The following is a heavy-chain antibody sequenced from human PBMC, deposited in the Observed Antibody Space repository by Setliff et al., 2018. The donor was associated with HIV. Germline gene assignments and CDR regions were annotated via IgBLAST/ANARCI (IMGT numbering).Heavy chain of an antibody. Sequence: PSETLSLTCAVYGGSFSGYYWSWIRQSPGKGLDWIGEIYHSGSTSYNPSLSGRLTISVDTSKNQVSLRLSSVTAADTAVYYCARVPSSGWYGGHHYMDVWGKGATVTVSS. V-gene: IGHV4-34*01. CDR1: GGSFSGYY. CDR2: IYHSGST. D-gene: IGHD6-19*01. CDR3: ARVPSSGWYGGHHYMDV. J-gene: IGHJ6*03.